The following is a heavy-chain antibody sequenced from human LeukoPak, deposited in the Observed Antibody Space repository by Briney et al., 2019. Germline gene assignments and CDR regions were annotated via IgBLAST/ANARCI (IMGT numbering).Heavy chain of an antibody. J-gene: IGHJ3*02. D-gene: IGHD3-10*01. CDR2: ISSSSIYI. CDR1: GFTFSRHS. CDR3: ARAYYYGSGSYYNGVAFDI. Sequence: GGSLRLSCAASGFTFSRHSMNWVRQAPGKGLEWVSSISSSSIYIYYADSVKGRFTISRDNAKNSLYLQMNDLRAEDTALYYCARAYYYGSGSYYNGVAFDIWGQGTMVTVSS. V-gene: IGHV3-21*04.